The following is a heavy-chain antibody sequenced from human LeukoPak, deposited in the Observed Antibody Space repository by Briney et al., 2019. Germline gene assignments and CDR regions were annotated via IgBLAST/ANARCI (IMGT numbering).Heavy chain of an antibody. J-gene: IGHJ5*02. V-gene: IGHV4-39*01. Sequence: SETLSLTCIVSGDSISSSTYYWGWIRQPPGKGLEWIGSMYYSGNTYYNPSLKSRVTISVDTSKNQFSLKLTSVTAADTAVYYCARRKPFGSLFDPWGQGTLVTVSS. CDR2: MYYSGNT. CDR1: GDSISSSTYY. CDR3: ARRKPFGSLFDP. D-gene: IGHD3-16*01.